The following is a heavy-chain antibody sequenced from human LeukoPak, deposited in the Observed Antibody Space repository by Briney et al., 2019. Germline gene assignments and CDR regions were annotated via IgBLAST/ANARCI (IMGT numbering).Heavy chain of an antibody. Sequence: PGGSLRLSCAAFGFTFSSYSMNWVRQAPGKGLEWVSSISSSSSYIYYADSVKGRFTISRDNAKNSLYLQMNSLRAEDTAVYYCARVKSSSSWSFDYWGQGTLVTVSS. J-gene: IGHJ4*02. D-gene: IGHD6-13*01. V-gene: IGHV3-21*01. CDR1: GFTFSSYS. CDR2: ISSSSSYI. CDR3: ARVKSSSSWSFDY.